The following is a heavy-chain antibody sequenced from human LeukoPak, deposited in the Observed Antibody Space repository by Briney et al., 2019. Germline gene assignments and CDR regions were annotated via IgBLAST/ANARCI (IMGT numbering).Heavy chain of an antibody. Sequence: GGSLRLSCAASGFTFSSYAMSWVRQAPGKGLEWVSAISGSGGNTYYADSVKGRFTISRDNSKNTLYLQMNSLRAEDTAVYYCVFVDYNYYGSGSFDYWGQGTLVTVSS. CDR1: GFTFSSYA. D-gene: IGHD3-10*01. V-gene: IGHV3-23*01. J-gene: IGHJ4*02. CDR3: VFVDYNYYGSGSFDY. CDR2: ISGSGGNT.